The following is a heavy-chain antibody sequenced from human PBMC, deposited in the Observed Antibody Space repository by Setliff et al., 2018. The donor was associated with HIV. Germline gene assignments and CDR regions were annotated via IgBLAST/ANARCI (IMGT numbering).Heavy chain of an antibody. V-gene: IGHV1-8*02. D-gene: IGHD6-25*01. CDR1: GYTFTNSD. CDR3: ARGAWYTSGWHSSRYLDV. J-gene: IGHJ6*03. CDR2: MNPKSGNT. Sequence: ASVKVSCKASGYTFTNSDINWVRQATGQGLEWMGWMNPKSGNTGYAQRFQGRVTMTRNTSGSTAYMELSSLRSEDTAVYYCARGAWYTSGWHSSRYLDVWGKGTTVTVS.